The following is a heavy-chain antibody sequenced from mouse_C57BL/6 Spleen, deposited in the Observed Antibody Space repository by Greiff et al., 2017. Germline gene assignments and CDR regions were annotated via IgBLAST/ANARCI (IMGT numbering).Heavy chain of an antibody. J-gene: IGHJ3*01. CDR3: ATGYDYDGFAY. Sequence: QVQLKQPGAELVRPGSSVKLSCKASGYTFTSYWMHWVKQRPIQGLEWIGNIDPSDSETHYNQKFKDKATLTVDKSSSTAYMQLSSLTSEDSAVYYCATGYDYDGFAYWGQGTLVTVSA. D-gene: IGHD2-4*01. CDR1: GYTFTSYW. CDR2: IDPSDSET. V-gene: IGHV1-52*01.